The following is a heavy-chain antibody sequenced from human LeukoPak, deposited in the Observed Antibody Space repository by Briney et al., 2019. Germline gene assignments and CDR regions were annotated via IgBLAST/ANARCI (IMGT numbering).Heavy chain of an antibody. Sequence: SETLSLTCTVSGYSISSGYYWGWIQQPPGKGLEWIGSIYHSGSTYYNPSLKSRVTISVDTSKNQFSLQLDSVTPEDTAVYYCTGGGLVRGVTHWFDPWSQGTLVTVSS. CDR3: TGGGLVRGVTHWFDP. J-gene: IGHJ5*02. V-gene: IGHV4-38-2*02. CDR1: GYSISSGYY. D-gene: IGHD3-10*01. CDR2: IYHSGST.